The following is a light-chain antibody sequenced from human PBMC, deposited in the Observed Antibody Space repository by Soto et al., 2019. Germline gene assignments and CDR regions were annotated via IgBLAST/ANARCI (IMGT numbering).Light chain of an antibody. CDR2: AAS. Sequence: DIQMTQSPSSLSASVGDRVTITCRASQSISSYLNWYQQKPGKAPKLLIYAASSLQSRVPSRFSGSGSRTDFTLTISSLQPEDFATYYCKQSYSTPRTFGQGTKVDIK. J-gene: IGKJ1*01. CDR1: QSISSY. V-gene: IGKV1-39*01. CDR3: KQSYSTPRT.